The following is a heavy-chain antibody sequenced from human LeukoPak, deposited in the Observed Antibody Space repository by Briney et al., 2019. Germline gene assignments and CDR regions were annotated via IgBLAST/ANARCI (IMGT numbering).Heavy chain of an antibody. Sequence: ASVKVSCKASGYTFTSYAMNWVRQAPGQGLEWMGWINTNTGNPTYAQGFTGRFVFSLDTSVSTAYLQISSLKAEDTAVYYCAREYCSGGSCYSSNYYYYGMDVWGQGTTVTVSS. CDR3: AREYCSGGSCYSSNYYYYGMDV. CDR2: INTNTGNP. D-gene: IGHD2-15*01. CDR1: GYTFTSYA. V-gene: IGHV7-4-1*02. J-gene: IGHJ6*02.